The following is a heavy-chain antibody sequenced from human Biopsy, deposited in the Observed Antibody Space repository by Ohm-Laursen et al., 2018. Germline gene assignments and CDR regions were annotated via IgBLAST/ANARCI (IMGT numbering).Heavy chain of an antibody. V-gene: IGHV4-39*01. D-gene: IGHD3-22*01. CDR2: IFYRGST. J-gene: IGHJ5*02. CDR1: GGSISNNNYY. Sequence: GTLSLTCTVSGGSISNNNYYWGWIRQPPGKGLEWIGSIFYRGSTHYKPSLKRRVNISADTSKNQFSLKLNSVTAADTAVYYCARDYDTSGYYYVSWGQGTLVTVSS. CDR3: ARDYDTSGYYYVS.